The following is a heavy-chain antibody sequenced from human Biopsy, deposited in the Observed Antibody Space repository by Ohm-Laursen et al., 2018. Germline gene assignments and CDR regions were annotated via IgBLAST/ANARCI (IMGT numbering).Heavy chain of an antibody. CDR3: AREAIGYQLPCDD. CDR2: FIPILRTT. D-gene: IGHD2-15*01. V-gene: IGHV1-69*04. Sequence: GASVTASCKTSTGTFDSYGVTWVRQAPGPGLEWMGRFIPILRTTTYAPKFQGRVSFTAVNSSSTAYLELSSLTSEDTAMFYCAREAIGYQLPCDDWGQGTLVTVSS. J-gene: IGHJ4*02. CDR1: TGTFDSYG.